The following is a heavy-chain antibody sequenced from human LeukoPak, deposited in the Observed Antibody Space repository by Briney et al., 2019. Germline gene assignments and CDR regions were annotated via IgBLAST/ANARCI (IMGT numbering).Heavy chain of an antibody. CDR1: GFTFGDYT. CDR2: IKSKAYGGTP. CDR3: FVVAATNWFDP. V-gene: IGHV3-49*04. D-gene: IGHD2-15*01. J-gene: IGHJ5*02. Sequence: GGSLRLSCTASGFTFGDYTMSWVRQAPGKGLEWVGFIKSKAYGGTPEYAASVKGRFTISRDDSKSIAYLQMNSLKTEDTAVYYCFVVAATNWFDPWGQGTLVTVSS.